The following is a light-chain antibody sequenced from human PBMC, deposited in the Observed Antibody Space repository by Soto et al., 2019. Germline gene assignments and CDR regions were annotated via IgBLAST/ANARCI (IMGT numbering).Light chain of an antibody. V-gene: IGLV3-21*02. Sequence: SYELTQPPSVSVAPGQTARIPCGGNNIGSKSEHWYQQKPGPAPVLDVYDDSDRPSGIPERFSGSNSANTATLTISRVEAGDEADYYCQVWDSSSDHPNWVFGGGTKLTVL. CDR2: DDS. J-gene: IGLJ3*02. CDR1: NIGSKS. CDR3: QVWDSSSDHPNWV.